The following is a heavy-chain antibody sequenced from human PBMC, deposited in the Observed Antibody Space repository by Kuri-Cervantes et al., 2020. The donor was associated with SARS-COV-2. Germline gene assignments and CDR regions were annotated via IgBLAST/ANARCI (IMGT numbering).Heavy chain of an antibody. V-gene: IGHV4-38-2*01. CDR3: ARPGGFLDV. CDR1: GYSISSGYY. CDR2: IYHSGST. Sequence: SETLSLTCAVSGYSISSGYYWGWIRQPPGKGLEWIGSIYHSGSTYYNPSLKSRVSMSVDTSKNQFSLKLSSVTAADTAVYYCARPGGFLDVWGKGTTVTVSS. D-gene: IGHD2/OR15-2a*01. J-gene: IGHJ6*04.